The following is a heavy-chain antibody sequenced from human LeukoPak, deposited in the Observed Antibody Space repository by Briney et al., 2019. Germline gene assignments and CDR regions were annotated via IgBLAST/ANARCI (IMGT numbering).Heavy chain of an antibody. CDR1: GYSISSGYY. V-gene: IGHV4-38-2*02. CDR3: ARDSQSVVAADY. CDR2: TYHSGST. J-gene: IGHJ4*02. Sequence: SETLSLTCAVSGYSISSGYYWGWIRQPPGKGLEWIGSTYHSGSTYYNPSLKSRVTISVDTSKNQFSLKVSSVTAADTAVYYCARDSQSVVAADYWGQGTLVTVSS. D-gene: IGHD2-15*01.